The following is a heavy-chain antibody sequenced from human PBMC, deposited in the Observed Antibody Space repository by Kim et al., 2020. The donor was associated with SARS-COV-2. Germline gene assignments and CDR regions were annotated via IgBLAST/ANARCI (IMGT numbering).Heavy chain of an antibody. J-gene: IGHJ4*02. Sequence: VASVRGRFPIPRDNAKHSLYLQMDSLRAEDTAVYFCARDAELYDNSDYFDFWGQGTLVTVSS. D-gene: IGHD1-1*01. V-gene: IGHV3-7*03. CDR3: ARDAELYDNSDYFDF.